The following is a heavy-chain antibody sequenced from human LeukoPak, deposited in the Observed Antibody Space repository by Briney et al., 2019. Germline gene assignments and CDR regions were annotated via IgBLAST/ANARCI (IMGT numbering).Heavy chain of an antibody. CDR3: ARSYCSSTSCYFGGYYFDY. CDR1: GGTFSSYA. V-gene: IGHV1-69*05. D-gene: IGHD2-2*01. Sequence: GASMKVSCKASGGTFSSYAISWVRQAPGQGLEWMGRIIPIFGTANYAQKFQGRVTITTDESTSTAYMELSSLRSEDTAVYYCARSYCSSTSCYFGGYYFDYWGQGTPVTVSS. CDR2: IIPIFGTA. J-gene: IGHJ4*02.